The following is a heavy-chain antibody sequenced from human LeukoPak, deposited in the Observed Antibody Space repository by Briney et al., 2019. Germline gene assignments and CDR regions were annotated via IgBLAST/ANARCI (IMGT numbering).Heavy chain of an antibody. CDR3: ARVWNRGGSGSYYNGPRGPFDY. CDR1: GFTFSRYW. J-gene: IGHJ4*02. D-gene: IGHD3-10*01. CDR2: INEDGSEK. Sequence: GGSLRLSCAASGFTFSRYWMNWVRQAPGKGLEWVANINEDGSEKYYVDSVKGRFTISRDNAKNSLYLQMNSLRAEDTAVYYCARVWNRGGSGSYYNGPRGPFDYWGQGTLVTVSS. V-gene: IGHV3-7*01.